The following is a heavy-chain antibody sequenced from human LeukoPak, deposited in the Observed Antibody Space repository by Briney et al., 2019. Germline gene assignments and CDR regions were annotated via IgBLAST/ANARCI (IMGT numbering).Heavy chain of an antibody. V-gene: IGHV3-21*01. CDR1: GFTFSSYS. CDR2: ISSSSYI. Sequence: PGGSLRLSCAASGFTFSSYSMNWVRQAPGKGLEWVSSISSSSYIYYADSVKGRFTISRDNAKNSLYLQMNSLRAEDTAAYYCARDGGSGWSRYYFDYWGQGTLVTVSS. J-gene: IGHJ4*02. D-gene: IGHD6-19*01. CDR3: ARDGGSGWSRYYFDY.